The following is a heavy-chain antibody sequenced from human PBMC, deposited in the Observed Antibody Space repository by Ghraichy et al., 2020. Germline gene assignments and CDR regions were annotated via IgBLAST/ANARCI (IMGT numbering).Heavy chain of an antibody. CDR3: ARRSGSYYDFDY. CDR2: ISGSGDAT. CDR1: GFNFKNYA. D-gene: IGHD1-26*01. Sequence: GVLRLSCAASGFNFKNYAMSWVRQAPGKGLEWVSVISGSGDATYYADSVKGRFTISRDNSNNTLYLQMNGLRAEDTAVYYCARRSGSYYDFDYWGQGNLVTVSS. J-gene: IGHJ4*02. V-gene: IGHV3-23*01.